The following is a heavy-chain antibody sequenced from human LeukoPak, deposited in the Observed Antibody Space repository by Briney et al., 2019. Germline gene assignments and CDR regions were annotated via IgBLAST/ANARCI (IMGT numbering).Heavy chain of an antibody. Sequence: ASVKVSCKASGGTFSSYAISWVRQAPGQGLEWMGIINPSGGSTSYAQKFQGRVTMTRDTSTSTVYMELSSLRSEDTAVYYCARAGIAENWFDPWGQGTLVTVSS. J-gene: IGHJ5*02. CDR2: INPSGGST. CDR1: GGTFSSYA. D-gene: IGHD6-13*01. V-gene: IGHV1-46*01. CDR3: ARAGIAENWFDP.